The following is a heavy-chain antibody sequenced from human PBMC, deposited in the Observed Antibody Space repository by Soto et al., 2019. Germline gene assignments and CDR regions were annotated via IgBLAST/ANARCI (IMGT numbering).Heavy chain of an antibody. CDR2: ISDDGSRA. CDR1: GFTFSMYW. Sequence: GSLRLSCAASGFTFSMYWMHWVRQVPGKGPEWVSRISDDGSRADYADSVKGRFTISRDNAKNTLYLEMHVLRADDTAVYYCTRGPRPSSVGTGAFWGQGTPVTVSS. CDR3: TRGPRPSSVGTGAF. D-gene: IGHD3-10*01. V-gene: IGHV3-74*01. J-gene: IGHJ4*02.